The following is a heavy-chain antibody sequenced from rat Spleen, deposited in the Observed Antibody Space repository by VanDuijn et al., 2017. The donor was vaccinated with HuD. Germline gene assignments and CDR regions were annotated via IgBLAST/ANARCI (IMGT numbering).Heavy chain of an antibody. J-gene: IGHJ2*01. V-gene: IGHV5-25*01. CDR2: LSSGGGNT. CDR3: SSNNFDY. CDR1: GFTFSDYN. Sequence: EVQLVESGGGLVQPGRSLKLSCAASGFTFSDYNMAWVRQAPTKGLGWVASLSSGGGNTFYRDSVKGRFTITRDNAKSTLYLQMDSLRSEDTATYYCSSNNFDYWGQGVVVTVSS. D-gene: IGHD1-10*01.